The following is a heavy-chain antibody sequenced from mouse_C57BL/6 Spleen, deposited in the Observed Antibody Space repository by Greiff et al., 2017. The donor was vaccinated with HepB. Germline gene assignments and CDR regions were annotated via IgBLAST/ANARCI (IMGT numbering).Heavy chain of an antibody. CDR1: GYTFTDYY. V-gene: IGHV1-26*01. D-gene: IGHD1-1*01. Sequence: VQLKQSGPELVKPGASVKISCKASGYTFTDYYMNWVKQSHGKSLEWIGDINPNNGGTSYNQKFKGKATLTVDKSSSTAYMELRSLTSEDSAVYYCARKFDYYGRDYFDYWGQGTTLTVSS. CDR2: INPNNGGT. J-gene: IGHJ2*01. CDR3: ARKFDYYGRDYFDY.